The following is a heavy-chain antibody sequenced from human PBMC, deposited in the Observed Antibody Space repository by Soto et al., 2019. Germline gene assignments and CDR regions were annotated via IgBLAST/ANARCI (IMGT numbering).Heavy chain of an antibody. CDR3: GRANRVVVYLDS. D-gene: IGHD2-15*01. CDR2: IYYSGST. J-gene: IGHJ4*02. CDR1: GGSIIRHY. Sequence: TSLPLSLPWSVTGGSIIRHYLGWIRQPPGKGLEWIGYIYYSGSTNYNPSLKSRVTISVDTSKNQFSLKLSSVTAADTAVYYCGRANRVVVYLDSWGQGALVTSPQ. V-gene: IGHV4-59*11.